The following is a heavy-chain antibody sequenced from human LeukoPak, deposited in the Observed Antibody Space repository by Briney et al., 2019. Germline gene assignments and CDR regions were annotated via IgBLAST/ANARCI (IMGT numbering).Heavy chain of an antibody. CDR3: AKDMDSGYDRYDAFDI. J-gene: IGHJ3*02. CDR1: GFTFSSYA. D-gene: IGHD5-12*01. CDR2: ISGSGRST. V-gene: IGHV3-23*01. Sequence: PGGSLRLSCAASGFTFSSYAMSWVRQAPGKGLERVSAISGSGRSTYYADSVKGRFTISRDNSKNTLYLQMNSLRAEDTAVYYCAKDMDSGYDRYDAFDIWGQGTMVTVSS.